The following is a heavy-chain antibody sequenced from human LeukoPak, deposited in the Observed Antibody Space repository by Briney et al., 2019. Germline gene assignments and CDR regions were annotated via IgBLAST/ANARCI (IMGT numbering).Heavy chain of an antibody. CDR2: IYHSGST. Sequence: PSETLSLTCAVPGYSISSGYYWGWIRQPPGKGLEWIGSIYHSGSTYYNPSLKSRVTISVDTSKNQFSLKLSSVTAADTAVYYCARSAWFGEFVDYWGQGTLVTVSS. D-gene: IGHD3-10*01. CDR3: ARSAWFGEFVDY. V-gene: IGHV4-38-2*01. CDR1: GYSISSGYY. J-gene: IGHJ4*02.